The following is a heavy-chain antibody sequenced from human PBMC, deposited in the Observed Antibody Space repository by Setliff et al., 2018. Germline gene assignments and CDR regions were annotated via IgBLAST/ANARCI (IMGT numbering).Heavy chain of an antibody. CDR3: ARDGVYSSSRGLFDY. J-gene: IGHJ4*02. D-gene: IGHD6-13*01. CDR1: GFTFTSSA. V-gene: IGHV1-58*01. CDR2: IVVGSGNT. Sequence: SVKVSCKASGFTFTSSAVQWVRQARGQRLEWIGWIVVGSGNTNYAQKFQGRVTITADESTSTAYMELSSLRSEDTAVYYCARDGVYSSSRGLFDYWGQGTLVTSPQ.